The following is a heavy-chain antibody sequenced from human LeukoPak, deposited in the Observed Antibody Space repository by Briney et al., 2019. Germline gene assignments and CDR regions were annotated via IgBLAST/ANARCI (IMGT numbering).Heavy chain of an antibody. Sequence: GGSLKLSCAASGFTFSNYGLNWVRQAPGKGLEWVSHISSSGSAKYYADSVKGRFTISRDNAKDSLYLQMNSLRDEDTAVFYCASGSGHWGQGTLVTVSS. CDR2: ISSSGSAK. J-gene: IGHJ4*02. V-gene: IGHV3-48*02. CDR1: GFTFSNYG. D-gene: IGHD2-2*03. CDR3: ASGSGH.